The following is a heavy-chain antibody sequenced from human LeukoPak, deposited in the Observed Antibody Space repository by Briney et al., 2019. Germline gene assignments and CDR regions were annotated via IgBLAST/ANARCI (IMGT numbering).Heavy chain of an antibody. D-gene: IGHD3-10*02. Sequence: GGSLRLSCAASGFTFSSDWMNWVRQAPGKGLEWVSYISGSGSTIYYADSVKGRFTISRDNAKNSLYLQMNSLRAEDTAVYYCAELGTTMIGGVWGKGTTVTISS. CDR3: AELGTTMIGGV. CDR1: GFTFSSDW. J-gene: IGHJ6*04. CDR2: ISGSGSTI. V-gene: IGHV3-48*04.